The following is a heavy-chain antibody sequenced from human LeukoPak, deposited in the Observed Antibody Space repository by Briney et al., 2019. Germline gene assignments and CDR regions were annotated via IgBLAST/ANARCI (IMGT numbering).Heavy chain of an antibody. CDR2: IYHSGST. V-gene: IGHV4-59*01. Sequence: SETLSLTCTVSGHSNSNYYWGWIRHPPGKGLEWIGYIYHSGSTNYNTSLKSRVTISVDTSKKQFSLKLSSVTAADTAVYYCASYYDYVWGSQFDYWGQGTLVTVSS. CDR1: GHSNSNYY. J-gene: IGHJ4*02. D-gene: IGHD3-16*01. CDR3: ASYYDYVWGSQFDY.